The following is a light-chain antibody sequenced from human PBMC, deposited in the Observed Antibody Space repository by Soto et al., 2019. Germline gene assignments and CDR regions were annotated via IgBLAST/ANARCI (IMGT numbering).Light chain of an antibody. CDR3: CSYAGYDTAI. V-gene: IGLV2-23*02. Sequence: QSALTQPASVSGSPGQSITISCTGTSSDVGSYNFVSWYQQHSGKAPKLMIYEVNKRPSGVSNRFSASKSGNTASLTISGHQAEDEADYYCCSYAGYDTAIFGGGTKLTVL. CDR1: SSDVGSYNF. CDR2: EVN. J-gene: IGLJ2*01.